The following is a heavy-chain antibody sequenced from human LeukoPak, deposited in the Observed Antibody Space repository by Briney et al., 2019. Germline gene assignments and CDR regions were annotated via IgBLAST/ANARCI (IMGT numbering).Heavy chain of an antibody. CDR3: VRDFLGQGLPLDY. J-gene: IGHJ4*02. CDR2: TFYRSKWYN. D-gene: IGHD3-3*01. Sequence: SQTLSLTCAISGDSVSSNIAAWNWIRQSPSRGLEWLGRTFYRSKWYNDYAVSLRGRIAINPDTSKSQFFLLLYSVTPEDTAVYYCVRDFLGQGLPLDYWSQGTLVTVSS. V-gene: IGHV6-1*01. CDR1: GDSVSSNIAA.